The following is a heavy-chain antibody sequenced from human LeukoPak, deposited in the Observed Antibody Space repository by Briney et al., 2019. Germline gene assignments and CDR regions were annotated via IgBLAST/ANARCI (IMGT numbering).Heavy chain of an antibody. V-gene: IGHV3-15*01. CDR1: GLTFSNTW. CDR3: STDSLVLNY. D-gene: IGHD3-16*01. J-gene: IGHJ4*02. CDR2: IKSKTNGGTI. Sequence: GGSLRLSCVVSGLTFSNTWLSWVRQAPGKGLEWVGRIKSKTNGGTIDYAAPVKGRFTISRDDSKTTVYLQMNSLTTEDTGVYYCSTDSLVLNYWGQGTLVTVSS.